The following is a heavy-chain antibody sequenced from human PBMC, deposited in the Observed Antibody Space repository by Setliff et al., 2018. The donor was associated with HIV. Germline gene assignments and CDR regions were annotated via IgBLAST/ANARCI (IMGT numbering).Heavy chain of an antibody. CDR1: GGSINSYY. V-gene: IGHV4-59*08. J-gene: IGHJ4*02. CDR2: IYYSGST. Sequence: SETLSLTCSVSGGSINSYYWSWIRQPPGKGLEWIGYIYYSGSTNYNPSLKSRVTISVDRSKNQFSLKLSSVTAADTAVYYCARGDTRNYYGGDYFDYWGQGSLVTVSS. D-gene: IGHD1-26*01. CDR3: ARGDTRNYYGGDYFDY.